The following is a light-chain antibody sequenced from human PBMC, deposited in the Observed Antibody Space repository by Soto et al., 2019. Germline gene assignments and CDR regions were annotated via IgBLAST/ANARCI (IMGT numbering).Light chain of an antibody. V-gene: IGKV3-11*01. Sequence: DTVLIQSPATLSLSPGERATLSCRASHTVANFLAWYQHKAGQAPRLLFYDVSNRATGIPARFSGSGSGTDFTLTISSLEPDDFAVYYCQQRSNWPPTFGGGTNVEIK. J-gene: IGKJ4*01. CDR3: QQRSNWPPT. CDR1: HTVANF. CDR2: DVS.